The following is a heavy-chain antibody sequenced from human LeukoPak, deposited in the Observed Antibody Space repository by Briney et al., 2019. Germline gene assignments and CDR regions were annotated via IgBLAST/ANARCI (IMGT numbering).Heavy chain of an antibody. CDR2: IYGSGSA. CDR3: AGRGFSSGQDDDY. CDR1: GGSISSYY. V-gene: IGHV4-59*08. D-gene: IGHD5-18*01. J-gene: IGHJ4*02. Sequence: SETLSLTCTVSGGSISSYYWSWIRQPPGKGLEWIGYIYGSGSANYNPSLKSRVTISLDTSKNQFSLKLSSVTAAGTAVYYCAGRGFSSGQDDDYWGQGTLVTVSS.